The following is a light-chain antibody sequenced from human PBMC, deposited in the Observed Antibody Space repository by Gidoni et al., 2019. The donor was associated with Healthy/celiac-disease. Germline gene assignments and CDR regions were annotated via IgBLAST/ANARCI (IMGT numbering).Light chain of an antibody. J-gene: IGKJ4*01. CDR3: MQALQAPLT. V-gene: IGKV2-28*01. CDR1: QSLLHSNGYNY. CDR2: LCS. Sequence: DVVMTQYPLSLPVTPGEPAYISCRSSQSLLHSNGYNYWDWYLQTPGQSPQLLFYLCSNRASGAPARFTAIGSATDFPLKISRVEVQVVGVYSCMQALQAPLTFGGGTKVEIK.